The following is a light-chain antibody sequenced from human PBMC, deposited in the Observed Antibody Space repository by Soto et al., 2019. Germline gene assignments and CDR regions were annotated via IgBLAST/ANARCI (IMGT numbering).Light chain of an antibody. V-gene: IGKV1-39*01. CDR1: QSINNC. CDR3: QQSYSIPFT. CDR2: ATS. J-gene: IGKJ3*01. Sequence: DIQMTQSPSSLSASVGDRVTITCRASQSINNCLNWYHQKPGKAPKLLISATSSLQIGVPSRFSGSGSGTDFTLTISSLHPEDFATYYCQQSYSIPFTFGPGTKVDFK.